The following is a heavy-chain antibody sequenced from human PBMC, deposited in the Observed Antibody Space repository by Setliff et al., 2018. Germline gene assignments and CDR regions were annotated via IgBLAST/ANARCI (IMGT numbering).Heavy chain of an antibody. CDR3: AREYYDSSGFSYGMDV. D-gene: IGHD3-22*01. J-gene: IGHJ6*02. CDR1: GFTFSSHW. Sequence: PGGSLRLSCAASGFTFSSHWMTWVRQAPGKGLEWVANINQDGSETYYVDSLKGRVSVSRDDGKNSLYLQMNSLRAEDTAVYYCAREYYDSSGFSYGMDVWGQGTTVTVSS. CDR2: INQDGSET. V-gene: IGHV3-7*01.